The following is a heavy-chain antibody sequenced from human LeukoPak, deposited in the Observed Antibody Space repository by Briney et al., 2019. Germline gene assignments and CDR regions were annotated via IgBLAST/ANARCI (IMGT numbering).Heavy chain of an antibody. CDR2: INRNGGSI. J-gene: IGHJ4*02. CDR3: AKSGYNRFDY. CDR1: GFTFDDSG. Sequence: PGGSLRLSCAASGFTFDDSGMSWVRQGPGKGLEWVSGINRNGGSIGYADSVKGRFTISRDNAKNSLYLQMNSLRAEDTAVYYCAKSGYNRFDYWGQGTLVTVSS. D-gene: IGHD5-24*01. V-gene: IGHV3-20*04.